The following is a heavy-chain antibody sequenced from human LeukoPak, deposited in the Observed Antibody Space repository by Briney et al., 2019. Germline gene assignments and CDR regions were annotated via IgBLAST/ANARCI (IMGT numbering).Heavy chain of an antibody. J-gene: IGHJ4*02. Sequence: PSETLSLTCTVSGGSISSGGYYWSWIRQPPGKGLEWIGYISYSGSTNYNPSLKSRVTISVDTSKHQFSLKLSSVTAADTAVYYCVGTHGYSYAYGDYWGQGTLVAVSS. D-gene: IGHD5-18*01. CDR3: VGTHGYSYAYGDY. CDR2: ISYSGST. CDR1: GGSISSGGYY. V-gene: IGHV4-61*08.